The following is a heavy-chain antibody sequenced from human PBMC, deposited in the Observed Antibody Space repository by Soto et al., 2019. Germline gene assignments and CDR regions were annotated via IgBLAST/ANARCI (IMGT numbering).Heavy chain of an antibody. D-gene: IGHD3-16*01. V-gene: IGHV1-8*02. CDR3: AREGVRGMDV. J-gene: IGHJ6*02. Sequence: QVQLVQSGAEVKKPGASVKVSCKASGYTFTSYDIHWVRQATGQGLEWMGWMNPNSANTGYAQKFQGRVTMTRNTSISTAYMERSSPRSEDKAVYYFAREGVRGMDVWGQGTTVTVSS. CDR2: MNPNSANT. CDR1: GYTFTSYD.